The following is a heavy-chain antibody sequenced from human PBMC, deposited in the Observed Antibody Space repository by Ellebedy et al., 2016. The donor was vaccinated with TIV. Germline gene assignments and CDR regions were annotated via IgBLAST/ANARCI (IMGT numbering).Heavy chain of an antibody. CDR2: INAGNGNT. D-gene: IGHD4-17*01. CDR3: ARATVTRYYYYYYGMDV. J-gene: IGHJ6*02. Sequence: AASVKVSCKASGYTFTSSAMHWVRQAPGQRLEWMGWINAGNGNTKYSQKFQGRVTITRDTSASTAYMELSSLRSEDTAVYYCARATVTRYYYYYYGMDVWGQGTTVTVSS. CDR1: GYTFTSSA. V-gene: IGHV1-3*01.